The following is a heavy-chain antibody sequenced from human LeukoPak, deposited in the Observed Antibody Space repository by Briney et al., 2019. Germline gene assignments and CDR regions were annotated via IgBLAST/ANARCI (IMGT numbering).Heavy chain of an antibody. D-gene: IGHD3-3*01. CDR2: ISDNGRTK. J-gene: IGHJ4*02. CDR3: ATVHFGYFTF. V-gene: IGHV3-11*01. CDR1: GFTVSSNY. Sequence: PGGSLRLSCAASGFTVSSNYMSWVRQAPGKGLEWVSHISDNGRTKYYANSVQGRFTVSRDNAKNSLYLQMNSLRADDTAVYYCATVHFGYFTFWGQGTLVPVSS.